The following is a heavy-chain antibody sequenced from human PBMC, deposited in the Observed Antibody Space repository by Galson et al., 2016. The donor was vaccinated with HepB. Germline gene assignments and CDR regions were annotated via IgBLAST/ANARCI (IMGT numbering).Heavy chain of an antibody. Sequence: PALVKPTQTLTLTCTFSGFSLSTSTVGVGWIRQPPGKALEWLAVIYWNDDSRCSPSLKSRLTVTKDTSNNQVVLTMTNMDPVDTATYYCAHRPGGAAAFDYWGQGILVTVAA. CDR3: AHRPGGAAAFDY. J-gene: IGHJ4*02. CDR2: IYWNDDS. V-gene: IGHV2-5*01. D-gene: IGHD6-13*01. CDR1: GFSLSTSTVG.